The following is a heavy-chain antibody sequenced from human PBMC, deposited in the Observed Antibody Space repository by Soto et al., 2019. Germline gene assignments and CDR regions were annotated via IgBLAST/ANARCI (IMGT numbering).Heavy chain of an antibody. CDR2: IYYSGST. V-gene: IGHV4-31*03. CDR3: ARDQYYYDSSGYSRVFDY. J-gene: IGHJ4*02. D-gene: IGHD3-22*01. CDR1: GGSISSGGYY. Sequence: SETLSLTCTVSGGSISSGGYYWSWIRQHPXKGLEWIGYIYYSGSTYYNPSLKSRVTISVDTSKNQFSLKLSSVTAADTAVYYCARDQYYYDSSGYSRVFDYWGQGTLVTSPQ.